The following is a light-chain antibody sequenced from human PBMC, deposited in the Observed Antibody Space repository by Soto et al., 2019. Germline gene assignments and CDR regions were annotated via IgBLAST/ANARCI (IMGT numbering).Light chain of an antibody. CDR1: QSISNW. CDR3: QQYNRYSIH. CDR2: DAS. V-gene: IGKV1-5*03. Sequence: EIKLTQSPSTLSASVGDRVTITCRASQSISNWVVWYQQKPGKAPKFLIYDASTLESGVPSRFSGSGYGTEFTLTISSLQPEDFATYYCQQYNRYSIHFGGGTKVEMK. J-gene: IGKJ4*01.